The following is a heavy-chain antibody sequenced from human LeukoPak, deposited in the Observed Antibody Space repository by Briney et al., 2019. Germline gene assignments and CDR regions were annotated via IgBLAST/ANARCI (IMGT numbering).Heavy chain of an antibody. J-gene: IGHJ4*02. CDR2: VSHSGTS. Sequence: SETLSLTCTVSGGSVSSSSYYWGWVRQPPGKGLEWIGLVSHSGTSAYNPSLEGRLTISVDTSKNQFSLRLTSVTAADTAVYCLRSHGAYWGQGTLVTVSS. CDR3: RSHGAY. CDR1: GGSVSSSSYY. D-gene: IGHD4-17*01. V-gene: IGHV4-39*01.